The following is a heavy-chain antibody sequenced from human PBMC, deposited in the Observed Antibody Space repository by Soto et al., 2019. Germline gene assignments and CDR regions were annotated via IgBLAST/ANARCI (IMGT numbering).Heavy chain of an antibody. CDR2: IKSKTDGGTT. CDR1: GFTFSNAW. V-gene: IGHV3-15*07. D-gene: IGHD2-2*01. J-gene: IGHJ6*02. Sequence: EVQLVESGGGLVKPGGSLRLSCAASGFTFSNAWMNWVRQAPGKGLEWVGRIKSKTDGGTTDYAAPVKGRFTISRDDSKNTLYLQMNSLKTEDTAVYYCTTELGYCSSTSCYRYYYYGMDVWGQGTTVTVSS. CDR3: TTELGYCSSTSCYRYYYYGMDV.